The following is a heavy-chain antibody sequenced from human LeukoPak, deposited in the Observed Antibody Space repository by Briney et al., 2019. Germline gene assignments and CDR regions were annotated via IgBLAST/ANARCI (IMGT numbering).Heavy chain of an antibody. CDR1: GYTFTSYA. D-gene: IGHD1-26*01. J-gene: IGHJ5*02. CDR3: ARDRSGSYSAFPNFFDP. Sequence: ASVKVSCKASGYTFTSYAMNWVRQAPGQGLEWMGWINTNTGNPTYAQGFTGRFVFSLDTSVSTAYLQISSLKAEDTAVYYCARDRSGSYSAFPNFFDPWGQGTLVTVSS. CDR2: INTNTGNP. V-gene: IGHV7-4-1*02.